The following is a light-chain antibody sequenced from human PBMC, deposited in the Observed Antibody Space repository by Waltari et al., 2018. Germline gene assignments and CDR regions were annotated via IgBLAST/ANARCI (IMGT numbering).Light chain of an antibody. J-gene: IGKJ5*01. CDR1: QGINGA. Sequence: AIQLTQSPSSLSASVGDRVTITCRASQGINGALAWYQQKPGKAPKLLIYDASSLESGVPSRFSGSGYGTDFTLTISSLQPEDFATYYCQQFKSFLITFGQGTRLEIK. CDR3: QQFKSFLIT. V-gene: IGKV1-13*02. CDR2: DAS.